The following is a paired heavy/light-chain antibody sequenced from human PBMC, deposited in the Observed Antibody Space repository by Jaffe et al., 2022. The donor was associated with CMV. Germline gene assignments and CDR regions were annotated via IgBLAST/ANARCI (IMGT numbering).Heavy chain of an antibody. Sequence: QEQLVESGGGVVQPGGSLRLSCAASGYTFSDHGIHWVRQAPGKGLEWLTVIWYDGSKEDYADSVKGRFTISRDNSKNTVYLQMNSLRAEDTAVYHCARIFGGDGYKGGVLDIWGQGTTVTVSS. CDR2: IWYDGSKE. CDR1: GYTFSDHG. CDR3: ARIFGGDGYKGGVLDI. V-gene: IGHV3-33*01. D-gene: IGHD3-3*01. J-gene: IGHJ3*02.
Light chain of an antibody. CDR2: AAS. J-gene: IGKJ2*01. CDR3: QQLNSYPYT. Sequence: IQLTQSPSSLSASIGDRVTITCRASQGVSSYLAWYQQKPGRAPKLLISAASTLYSGVPSRFRGSGSGTDFTLTISSLQPEDFAVYYCQQLNSYPYTFGQGTKLEIK. V-gene: IGKV1-9*01. CDR1: QGVSSY.